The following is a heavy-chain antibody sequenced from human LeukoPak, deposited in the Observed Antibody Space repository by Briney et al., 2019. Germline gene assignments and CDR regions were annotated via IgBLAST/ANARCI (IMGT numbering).Heavy chain of an antibody. J-gene: IGHJ3*02. V-gene: IGHV3-66*01. Sequence: GGSLRLSCAASGFTVSSNYMSWVRQAPGKGLEWVSVIYSGGSTYYADSVKGRFTISRDNSKNTLYLQMNSLRAEDTAVYYCARAFYDSSGYDFDIWGQGTMVTVSS. CDR3: ARAFYDSSGYDFDI. CDR1: GFTVSSNY. CDR2: IYSGGST. D-gene: IGHD3-22*01.